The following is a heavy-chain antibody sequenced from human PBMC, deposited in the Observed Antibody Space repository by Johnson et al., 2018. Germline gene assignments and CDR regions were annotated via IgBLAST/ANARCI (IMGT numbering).Heavy chain of an antibody. CDR1: GFTFSSYA. V-gene: IGHV3-23*01. D-gene: IGHD1-1*01. CDR3: AKEGGGTYNYYYSDG. Sequence: EVQLLESGGGVVQPGGSLRLSCVASGFTFSSYAMSWVRQAPGKGLEWVSAITNDGRSTYSADSLKARFIISRDNSKNTLFLQMNRLRADDTAIYYCAKEGGGTYNYYYSDGWGNGTTVTVSS. J-gene: IGHJ6*03. CDR2: ITNDGRST.